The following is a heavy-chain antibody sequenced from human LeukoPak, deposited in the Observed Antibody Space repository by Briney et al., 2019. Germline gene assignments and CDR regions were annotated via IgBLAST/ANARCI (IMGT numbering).Heavy chain of an antibody. CDR3: ARSQSGRYYYGMDV. CDR2: IYSGGST. J-gene: IGHJ6*02. V-gene: IGHV3-53*01. D-gene: IGHD1-14*01. CDR1: GFTVSSNY. Sequence: GGSLRLSCAASGFTVSSNYMSWVRQAPGKGLEWVSVIYSGGSTYYADSVKGRLTISRDNSKNTLYLQMNSLRAEDTAVYYCARSQSGRYYYGMDVWGQGTTVTVSS.